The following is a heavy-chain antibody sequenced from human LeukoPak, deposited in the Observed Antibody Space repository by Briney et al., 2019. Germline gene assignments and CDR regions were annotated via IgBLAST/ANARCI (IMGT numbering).Heavy chain of an antibody. D-gene: IGHD3-10*01. V-gene: IGHV4-59*12. Sequence: SETLSLTCTVSGGSISTYYWSWIRQPPGKGLEWIGYIYHSGSTYYNPSLKSRVTISVDRSKNQFSLKLSSVTAADTAVYYCASNHMVRGVTTFDYWGQGTLVTVSS. CDR2: IYHSGST. CDR1: GGSISTYY. CDR3: ASNHMVRGVTTFDY. J-gene: IGHJ4*02.